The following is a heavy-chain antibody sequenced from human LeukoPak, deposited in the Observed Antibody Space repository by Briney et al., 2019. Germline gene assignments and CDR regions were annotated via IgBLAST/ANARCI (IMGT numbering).Heavy chain of an antibody. CDR1: GGSISSGGYY. CDR2: IYYSGST. V-gene: IGHV4-31*03. D-gene: IGHD6-19*01. CDR3: ARGHSSGWYGLFDI. Sequence: PSETLSLTCTVSGGSISSGGYYWSWIRQHPGKGLEWIGYIYYSGSTYYNPSLKSRVTISVDTSKNQFSLKLSSVTAADTAVYYCARGHSSGWYGLFDIWGQGTMVTVSS. J-gene: IGHJ3*02.